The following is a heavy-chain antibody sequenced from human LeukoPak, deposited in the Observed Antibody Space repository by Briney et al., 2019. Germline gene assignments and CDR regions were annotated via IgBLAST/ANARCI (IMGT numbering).Heavy chain of an antibody. CDR2: ISYDGSKR. J-gene: IGHJ4*02. V-gene: IGHV3-30-3*01. CDR1: GFTFSTYA. Sequence: GFLILSCAASGFTFSTYAVHWVRQAPGKGLEWVAVISYDGSKRYYADSVKGRFTISRDNSKDAFLQMNSLRAEDTAVYYCARDYDTSGSYFDFFDYWGQGTLVTVSS. CDR3: ARDYDTSGSYFDFFDY. D-gene: IGHD3-22*01.